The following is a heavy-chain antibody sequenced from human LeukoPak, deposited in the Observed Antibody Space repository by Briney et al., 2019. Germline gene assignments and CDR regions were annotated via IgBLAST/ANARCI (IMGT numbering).Heavy chain of an antibody. J-gene: IGHJ4*02. D-gene: IGHD3-10*01. CDR1: GFTFTSSA. V-gene: IGHV1-58*02. CDR2: IVVGSGNT. CDR3: AADGYYGSESYY. Sequence: SVTVSFKASGFTFTSSAMQWVRQARGQRLEWIGWIVVGSGNTNYAQKFQERVTITRDMSTSIAYMELSSLRSEDTAVYYCAADGYYGSESYYWGQGTLVTVSS.